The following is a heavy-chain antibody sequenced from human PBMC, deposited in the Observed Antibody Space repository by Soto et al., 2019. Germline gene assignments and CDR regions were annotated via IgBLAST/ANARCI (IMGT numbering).Heavy chain of an antibody. CDR1: GFTFTRYS. CDR2: ISSTTNYI. Sequence: GGSLRLSCAASGFTFTRYSMNWVRQAPGKGLEWVSSISSTTNYIYYGDSMKGRFTISRDNAKNSLYLEMNSLRAEDTAVYYCARESEDPTSNFDYWGQGTLVTVSS. J-gene: IGHJ4*02. CDR3: ARESEDPTSNFDY. V-gene: IGHV3-21*06.